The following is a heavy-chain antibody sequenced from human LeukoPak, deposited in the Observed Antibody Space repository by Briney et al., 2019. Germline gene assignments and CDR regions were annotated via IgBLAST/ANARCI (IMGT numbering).Heavy chain of an antibody. V-gene: IGHV3-23*01. D-gene: IGHD3-22*01. CDR2: ISTRGGGI. J-gene: IGHJ4*02. CDR3: AKDGFDYYDSSGYYYFDY. Sequence: PGGSLRLSCAASGFMFSNYAMSWVRQAPGKGLEWVSGISTRGGGIYYADSVKGRFTIPRDNSKNTLYLQMKSLRAEDTAVYYCAKDGFDYYDSSGYYYFDYWGQGTLVTVSS. CDR1: GFMFSNYA.